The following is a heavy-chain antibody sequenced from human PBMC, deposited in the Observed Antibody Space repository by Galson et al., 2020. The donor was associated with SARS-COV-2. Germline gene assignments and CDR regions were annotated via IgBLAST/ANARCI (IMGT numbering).Heavy chain of an antibody. CDR2: IYYSGST. D-gene: IGHD6-19*01. CDR3: AIEEWLVRRFDY. Sequence: SETLSLTCTVSGGSISSSSYYWGWIRQPPGKGLEWIGSIYYSGSTYYNPSLKSRVTISVDTSKNQFSLKLSSVTAADTAVYYCAIEEWLVRRFDYWGQGTLVTVSS. J-gene: IGHJ4*02. V-gene: IGHV4-39*02. CDR1: GGSISSSSYY.